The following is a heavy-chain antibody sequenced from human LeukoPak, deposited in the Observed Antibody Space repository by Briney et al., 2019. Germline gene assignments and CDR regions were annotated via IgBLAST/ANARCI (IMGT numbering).Heavy chain of an antibody. CDR2: IYYSGST. CDR3: ARSFKDSGYDFRIYYMDV. CDR1: GGSISSSSYY. Sequence: SETLSLTCTVSGGSISSSSYYWGWIRQPPGTGLEWIGSIYYSGSTYYNPSLKSRVTISVDTSKNQFSLKLSSVTAADTAVYYCARSFKDSGYDFRIYYMDVWGKGTTVTISS. D-gene: IGHD5-12*01. V-gene: IGHV4-39*07. J-gene: IGHJ6*03.